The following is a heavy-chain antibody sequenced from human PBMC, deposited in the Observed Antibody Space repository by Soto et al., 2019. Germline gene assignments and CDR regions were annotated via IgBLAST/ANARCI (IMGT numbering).Heavy chain of an antibody. J-gene: IGHJ6*02. D-gene: IGHD1-26*01. Sequence: PGGSLRLSCAASGFTFSSYSMNWVRQAPGKGLEWVSSISSSSSYIYYADSVKGRFTISRDNAKNSLYLQMNSLRAEDTAVYYCARDLKVVGATTYYHGMHVWGQGTTVTVSS. CDR1: GFTFSSYS. V-gene: IGHV3-21*01. CDR3: ARDLKVVGATTYYHGMHV. CDR2: ISSSSSYI.